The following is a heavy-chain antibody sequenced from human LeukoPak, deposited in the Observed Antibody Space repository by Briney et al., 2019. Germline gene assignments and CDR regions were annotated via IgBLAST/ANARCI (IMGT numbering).Heavy chain of an antibody. J-gene: IGHJ4*02. CDR1: GGSISSYY. Sequence: PSETLSLTCTVSGGSISSYYWSWIRQPAGKGLEWIGRIYTSGSTNYNPSLKGRVTMSVDTSKNQFSLKLSSVTAADTAVYYCARILLDYFDSNGYPDYWGQGTLVTVSS. D-gene: IGHD3-22*01. CDR2: IYTSGST. CDR3: ARILLDYFDSNGYPDY. V-gene: IGHV4-4*07.